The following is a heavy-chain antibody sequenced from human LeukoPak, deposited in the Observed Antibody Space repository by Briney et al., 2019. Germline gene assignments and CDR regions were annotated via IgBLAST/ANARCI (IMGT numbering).Heavy chain of an antibody. V-gene: IGHV3-9*01. D-gene: IGHD4-23*01. Sequence: GRSLRLSCAASGFTFDDYAMHWVRQAPGKGLEWVSGISWNSGSIGYADSVKGRFTISRDNAKNSLYLQMNSLRAEDTALYYCAKDLYGGNSYYFDYWGQGTLVTVSS. CDR3: AKDLYGGNSYYFDY. CDR2: ISWNSGSI. J-gene: IGHJ4*02. CDR1: GFTFDDYA.